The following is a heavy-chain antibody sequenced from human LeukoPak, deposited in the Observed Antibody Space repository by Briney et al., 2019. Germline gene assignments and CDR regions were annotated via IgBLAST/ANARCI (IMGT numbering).Heavy chain of an antibody. CDR2: ISYDGNTI. J-gene: IGHJ4*02. D-gene: IGHD4-11*01. Sequence: GGSLRLSCAASEFTFSNYALYWVRQAPGKGLQWVAVISYDGNTIHYADSVKGRFIISRDTSKNTLYLRMNSLRAEDTAVYYCARSGGLQKFDYWGQGTLVTVSS. CDR1: EFTFSNYA. V-gene: IGHV3-30-3*01. CDR3: ARSGGLQKFDY.